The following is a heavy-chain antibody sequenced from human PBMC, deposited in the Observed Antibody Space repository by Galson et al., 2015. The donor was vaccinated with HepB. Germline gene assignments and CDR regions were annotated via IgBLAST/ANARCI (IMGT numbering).Heavy chain of an antibody. Sequence: SVKVSCKASGYTFTGYYMHWVRQAPGQGLEWMGWINPNSGGTNYAQKFQGRVTMTRDTSISTAYMELSRLRSDDTAVYYCARELNYGGNSRAPSNAFDIWGQGTMVTVSS. V-gene: IGHV1-2*02. CDR3: ARELNYGGNSRAPSNAFDI. CDR1: GYTFTGYY. CDR2: INPNSGGT. J-gene: IGHJ3*02. D-gene: IGHD4-23*01.